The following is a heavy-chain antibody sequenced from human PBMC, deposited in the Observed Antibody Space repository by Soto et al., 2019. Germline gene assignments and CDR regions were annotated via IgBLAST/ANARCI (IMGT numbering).Heavy chain of an antibody. CDR1: GGSITSYH. D-gene: IGHD2-8*01. V-gene: IGHV4-59*01. CDR3: GRDMHAGFTHSFDP. J-gene: IGHJ5*02. CDR2: TAYTGNT. Sequence: QVHLLESGPGLVKPSETLSLTCVVSGGSITSYHWSWIRQFPGKGLEWIAYTAYTGNTNYNPSLKSRVTISMDTYKHQVSLKLTAVTAEATAVYYGGRDMHAGFTHSFDPLFQGTLVNVSS.